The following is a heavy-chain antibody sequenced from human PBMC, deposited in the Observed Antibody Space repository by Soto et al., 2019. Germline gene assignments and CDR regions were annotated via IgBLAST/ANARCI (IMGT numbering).Heavy chain of an antibody. CDR2: ISGSGGST. J-gene: IGHJ6*02. CDR3: AKVPTINPRLYGMDV. V-gene: IGHV3-23*01. D-gene: IGHD3-9*01. CDR1: GFTFSSYA. Sequence: EEQLLESGGGLVQPGGSLRLSCAASGFTFSSYAMSWVRQAPGKGLEWVSAISGSGGSTYYADSVKGRFTITRDNSKNTRDRQMNSLIAEDTAVYYCAKVPTINPRLYGMDVWGQGTTVTVSS.